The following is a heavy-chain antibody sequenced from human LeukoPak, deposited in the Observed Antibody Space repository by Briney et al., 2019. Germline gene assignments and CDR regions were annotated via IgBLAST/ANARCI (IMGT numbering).Heavy chain of an antibody. J-gene: IGHJ6*03. CDR3: ARLTGYYNPYYYYYMDV. CDR2: ISHTGTT. V-gene: IGHV4-34*01. CDR1: GGSFSGHY. D-gene: IGHD3-9*01. Sequence: PSETLSLTCGVSGGSFSGHYWSWIRQPPGKGLEWIGEISHTGTTHSNPSLKSRVTISVDTPKNQFSLKLSSVTAADTAVYYCARLTGYYNPYYYYYMDVWGKGTTVTISS.